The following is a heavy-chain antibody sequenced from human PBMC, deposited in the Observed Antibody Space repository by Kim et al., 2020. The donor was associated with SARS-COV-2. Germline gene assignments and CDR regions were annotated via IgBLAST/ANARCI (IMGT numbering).Heavy chain of an antibody. J-gene: IGHJ3*02. D-gene: IGHD2-15*01. CDR2: IYYSGST. CDR1: GGSISSGGYY. Sequence: SETLSLTCTVSGGSISSGGYYWSWIRQHPGKGLEWIGYIYYSGSTYYNPPLKSRVTISVDTSKNQFSLKLSSVTAADTAVYYCAREGGLPAFDIWGQGTMVTVSS. CDR3: AREGGLPAFDI. V-gene: IGHV4-31*03.